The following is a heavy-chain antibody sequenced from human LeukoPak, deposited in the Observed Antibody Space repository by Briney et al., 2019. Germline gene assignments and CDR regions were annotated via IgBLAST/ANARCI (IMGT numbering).Heavy chain of an antibody. Sequence: GGSLRLSCAASGFTFSSYEMNWVRQAPGKGLEWVSYISSSGSTIYYADSVKGRFTISRDNAKNSLYLQMNSLRAEDTAVYYCVRGAYSSSWLNFDYWGQGTLVTVSS. D-gene: IGHD6-13*01. CDR3: VRGAYSSSWLNFDY. J-gene: IGHJ4*02. V-gene: IGHV3-48*03. CDR2: ISSSGSTI. CDR1: GFTFSSYE.